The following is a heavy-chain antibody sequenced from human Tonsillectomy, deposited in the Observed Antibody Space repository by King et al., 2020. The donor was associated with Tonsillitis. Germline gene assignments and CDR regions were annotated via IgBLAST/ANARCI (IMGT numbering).Heavy chain of an antibody. J-gene: IGHJ4*02. CDR3: AKYFGKVRGKLAEYFFDY. CDR2: ISWDGGTT. CDR1: GFTFDDYT. V-gene: IGHV3-43*01. Sequence: VQLVESGGVVVQPGGSLRLSCAASGFTFDDYTMHWVRQTQGKGLEWVSRISWDGGTTDYVDSVKGRFTISRDNSKNTLYLQMNNLRTEDTALYYCAKYFGKVRGKLAEYFFDYWGQGTLVTVSS. D-gene: IGHD3-16*01.